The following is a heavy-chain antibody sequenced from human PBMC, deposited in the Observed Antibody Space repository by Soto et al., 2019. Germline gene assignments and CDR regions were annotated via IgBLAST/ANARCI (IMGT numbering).Heavy chain of an antibody. CDR3: ARGPSGDKVDY. CDR1: GGSINTVNYY. Sequence: QVQLQESGPGLVKPSQTLSLTCTASGGSINTVNYYWSWIRQSPDKGLEWIGHIDNGGTTYNNPSLTSRVTISGDTSNDQVSLKLSSVSAADTAVYYCARGPSGDKVDYWGQGTLVTVSS. J-gene: IGHJ4*02. V-gene: IGHV4-30-4*01. CDR2: IDNGGTT. D-gene: IGHD7-27*01.